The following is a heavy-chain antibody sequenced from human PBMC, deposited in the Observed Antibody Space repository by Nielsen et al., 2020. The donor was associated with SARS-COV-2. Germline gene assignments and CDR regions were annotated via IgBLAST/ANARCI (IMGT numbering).Heavy chain of an antibody. Sequence: SETLSLTCAVYGGSFSGYYWSWIRQPPGKGLEWIGEINHSGSTNYNPSLKSRVTMSVDKNNNHFSLKLNSVTAADTATYFCARELSDCNESPCHRLGFDPWGQGTLVTVSS. V-gene: IGHV4-34*01. CDR2: INHSGST. D-gene: IGHD2/OR15-2a*01. CDR1: GGSFSGYY. CDR3: ARELSDCNESPCHRLGFDP. J-gene: IGHJ5*02.